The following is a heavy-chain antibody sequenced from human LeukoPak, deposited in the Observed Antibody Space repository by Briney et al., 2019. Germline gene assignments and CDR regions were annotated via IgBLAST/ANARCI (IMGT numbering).Heavy chain of an antibody. CDR1: GGSFSGYY. V-gene: IGHV4-59*01. CDR2: IYYSGST. D-gene: IGHD1-26*01. J-gene: IGHJ5*02. Sequence: SETLSLTCAVYGGSFSGYYWSWIRQPPGKGLEWIGYIYYSGSTNYNPSLKSRVTISVDTSKNQFSLKLSSVTAADTAVYYCARGPSGWFDPWGQGTLVTVSS. CDR3: ARGPSGWFDP.